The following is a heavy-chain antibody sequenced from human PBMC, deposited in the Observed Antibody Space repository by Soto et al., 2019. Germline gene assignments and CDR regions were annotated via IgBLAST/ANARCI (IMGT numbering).Heavy chain of an antibody. V-gene: IGHV3-21*06. CDR1: GFTFSSYS. CDR3: ARVSGARVVWGAYYYFHMDV. Sequence: EVQLVESGGGLVKPGGSLRLSCAVSGFTFSSYSMNWVRQAPGKGLEWVSSIGTSSSYIYYADSVKGRFTISRDNAKNSLYLQMNRLRADDTALYYCARVSGARVVWGAYYYFHMDVWGQGTTVTVSS. D-gene: IGHD3-16*01. CDR2: IGTSSSYI. J-gene: IGHJ6*02.